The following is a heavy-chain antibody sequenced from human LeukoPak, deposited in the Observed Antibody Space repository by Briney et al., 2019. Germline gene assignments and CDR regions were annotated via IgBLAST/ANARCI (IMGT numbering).Heavy chain of an antibody. D-gene: IGHD3-3*01. J-gene: IGHJ3*02. CDR3: ARALYYDFWSGYRDDAFDI. Sequence: GGSLRLSCEASGFTFSSYDMHWVRQVPGKGLEWVSAIDTAGGAYYSGSVKGRFIISRENAKNSLYLQVNSLRAEDTAVYYCARALYYDFWSGYRDDAFDIWGQGTMVTVSS. V-gene: IGHV3-13*01. CDR2: IDTAGGA. CDR1: GFTFSSYD.